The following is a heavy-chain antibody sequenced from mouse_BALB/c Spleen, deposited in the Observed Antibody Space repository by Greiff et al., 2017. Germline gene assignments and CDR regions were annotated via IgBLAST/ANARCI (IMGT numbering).Heavy chain of an antibody. J-gene: IGHJ2*01. CDR3: ARFYGNYFDY. D-gene: IGHD2-1*01. CDR2: ISSGGSYT. V-gene: IGHV5-9-4*01. Sequence: EVKLMESGGGLVKPGGSLKLSCAASGFTFSSYAMSWVRQSPEKRLEWVAEISSGGSYTYYPDTVTGRFTISRDNAKNTLYLEMSSLRSEDTAMYYCARFYGNYFDYWGQGTTLTVSS. CDR1: GFTFSSYA.